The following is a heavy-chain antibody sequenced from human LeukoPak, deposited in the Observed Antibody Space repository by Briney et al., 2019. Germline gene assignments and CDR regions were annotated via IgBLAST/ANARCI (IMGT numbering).Heavy chain of an antibody. D-gene: IGHD5-24*01. V-gene: IGHV4-34*01. CDR1: GGSCDDYY. CDR2: IHPSGIF. Sequence: SETLSLTCDVYGGSCDDYYCSWIRQPPGKGLEWIGEIHPSGIFYYNSSLVSRATTSIDTSKSHFSLRLTSVTAADTAFYYCARGRDRSEAGDHWGQGSLVTVSS. J-gene: IGHJ4*02. CDR3: ARGRDRSEAGDH.